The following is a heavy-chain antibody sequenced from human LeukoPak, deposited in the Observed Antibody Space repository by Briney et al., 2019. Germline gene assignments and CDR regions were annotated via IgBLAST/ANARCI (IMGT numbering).Heavy chain of an antibody. CDR1: GGPFSGYY. CDR2: INHSGST. Sequence: SETLSLTCAVYGGPFSGYYWSWIRQPPGKGLEWIGEINHSGSTNYNPSLRSRVTISVDTSKNQFSLKLSSVTAADTAVYYCARGLKWELLRGYYYYGMDVWGQGTTVTVSS. CDR3: ARGLKWELLRGYYYYGMDV. V-gene: IGHV4-34*01. J-gene: IGHJ6*02. D-gene: IGHD1-26*01.